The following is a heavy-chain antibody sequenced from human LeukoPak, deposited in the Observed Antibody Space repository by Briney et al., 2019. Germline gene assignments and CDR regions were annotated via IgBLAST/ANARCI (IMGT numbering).Heavy chain of an antibody. D-gene: IGHD2-2*01. CDR2: ISRSITTI. J-gene: IGHJ5*02. CDR3: ARDDCSASSCQKHQNWFDP. Sequence: PGGSLRLSCVASGFTFSTYGMNWVRQAPGKGLEWVSYISRSITTIYYADSVKGRFTISRDNAENSLYLQMNGLRAEDTAVYYCARDDCSASSCQKHQNWFDPWGQGTLVTVSS. CDR1: GFTFSTYG. V-gene: IGHV3-48*01.